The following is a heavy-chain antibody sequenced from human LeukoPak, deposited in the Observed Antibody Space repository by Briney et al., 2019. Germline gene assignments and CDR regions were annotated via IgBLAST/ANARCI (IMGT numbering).Heavy chain of an antibody. CDR2: IYSGGST. D-gene: IGHD2-21*01. J-gene: IGHJ6*02. CDR3: ARRRLRPSYGMDV. Sequence: GGSLRLSCAASGFTVSSNYVSWVRQAPGKGLEWVSVIYSGGSTYYADSVKGRFTISRDNSKNTLYLRMNNLRAEDTAVYYCARRRLRPSYGMDVWGQGTTVTVSS. CDR1: GFTVSSNY. V-gene: IGHV3-66*04.